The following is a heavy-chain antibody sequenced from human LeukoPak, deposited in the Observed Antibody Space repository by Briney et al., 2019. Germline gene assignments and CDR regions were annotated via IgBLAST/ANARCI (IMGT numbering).Heavy chain of an antibody. Sequence: GGSLRLSCAASGFTFSSYSMNWVRQAPGKGLEWVSYISSSSSTIYYADSVKGRFTISRDNAKNSLYLQMNSLRAEDTAVYYCARDRDYGDYGVYYYGMDVWGQGTTVTVSS. CDR3: ARDRDYGDYGVYYYGMDV. V-gene: IGHV3-48*04. J-gene: IGHJ6*02. D-gene: IGHD4-17*01. CDR1: GFTFSSYS. CDR2: ISSSSSTI.